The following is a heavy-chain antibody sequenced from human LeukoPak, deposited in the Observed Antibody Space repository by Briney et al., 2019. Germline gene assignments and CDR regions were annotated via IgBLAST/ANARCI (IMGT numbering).Heavy chain of an antibody. CDR1: GGPFSGYF. D-gene: IGHD3-10*01. CDR3: ARRYYYNLGSFPFDF. Sequence: SETLSLTCAVSGGPFSGYFWSWIRQSSGKGLEWIGEIHNSGTTNYNPSLNSRVTISEDTSKNQFYLNLSSVTATDTAVYYCARRYYYNLGSFPFDFWGQGTLVTVSS. V-gene: IGHV4-34*01. CDR2: IHNSGTT. J-gene: IGHJ4*02.